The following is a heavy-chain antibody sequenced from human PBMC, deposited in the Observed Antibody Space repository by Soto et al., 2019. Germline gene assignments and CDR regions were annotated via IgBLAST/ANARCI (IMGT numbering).Heavy chain of an antibody. Sequence: QVQLVESGGGVVQPGRSLRLSCAASGFTFSSYGMHWVRQAPGKGLEWVAFISYDESTEYYADSVKGRFTISRDTSNNSLYLQMNNLRAEDTAVYYCTKESQWGIFEYWGQGTLVIVSS. CDR3: TKESQWGIFEY. D-gene: IGHD3-16*01. CDR2: ISYDESTE. V-gene: IGHV3-30*18. CDR1: GFTFSSYG. J-gene: IGHJ4*02.